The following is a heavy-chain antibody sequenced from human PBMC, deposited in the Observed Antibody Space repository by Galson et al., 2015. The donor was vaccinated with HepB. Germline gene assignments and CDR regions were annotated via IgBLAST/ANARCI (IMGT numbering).Heavy chain of an antibody. CDR2: ISAYNGNT. Sequence: SVKVSCKASGYTFTSYGNSWVRQAPGQGLEWMGWISAYNGNTNYAQKLQGRVTMTTDTSTSTAYMELRGLRSDDTAVYYCARDLHYDSSGYYPRIKAKYYYYGMDVWGQGTTVTVSS. J-gene: IGHJ6*02. CDR3: ARDLHYDSSGYYPRIKAKYYYYGMDV. CDR1: GYTFTSYG. D-gene: IGHD3-22*01. V-gene: IGHV1-18*01.